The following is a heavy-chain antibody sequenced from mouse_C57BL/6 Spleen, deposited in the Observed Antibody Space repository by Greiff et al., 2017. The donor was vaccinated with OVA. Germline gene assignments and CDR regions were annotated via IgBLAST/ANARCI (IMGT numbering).Heavy chain of an antibody. D-gene: IGHD1-1*01. CDR2: IWTGGGT. J-gene: IGHJ4*01. CDR1: GFSLTSYA. CDR3: ARNYYGPYYAMDY. Sequence: QVQLKESGPGLVAPSQSLSIPCTVSGFSLTSYAISWVRQPPGKGLEWLGVIWTGGGTTYNSALKARLSISKDNSKSQGFLKMNSLQTDDTARYYCARNYYGPYYAMDYWGQGTSVTVSS. V-gene: IGHV2-9-1*01.